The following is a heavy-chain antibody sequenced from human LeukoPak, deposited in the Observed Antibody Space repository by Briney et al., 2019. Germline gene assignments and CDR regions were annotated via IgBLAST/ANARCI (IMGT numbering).Heavy chain of an antibody. Sequence: ASVKVSCKASGYTFTSYGISWVRQAPGQGLEWMGWISAYNGNTNYAQKLQGRVTMTTDTSTSTAYMELRSLRSDDTAVYYCARGGLLRYFDWLHDYWGQGTLVTVSS. CDR3: ARGGLLRYFDWLHDY. CDR1: GYTFTSYG. V-gene: IGHV1-18*01. J-gene: IGHJ4*02. CDR2: ISAYNGNT. D-gene: IGHD3-9*01.